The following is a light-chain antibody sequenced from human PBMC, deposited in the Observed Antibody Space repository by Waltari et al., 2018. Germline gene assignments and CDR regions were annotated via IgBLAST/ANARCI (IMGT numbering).Light chain of an antibody. Sequence: DIQMTQSPSSLSASVGDRVTITCRASQSISSYLNCYQQKPGKAPKLLIYAASSLQSWVPSRFSGSGSGTDFTLTISSLQPEDFATYYCQQSYSTPCTFGQGTKLEIK. V-gene: IGKV1-39*01. CDR3: QQSYSTPCT. CDR2: AAS. CDR1: QSISSY. J-gene: IGKJ2*01.